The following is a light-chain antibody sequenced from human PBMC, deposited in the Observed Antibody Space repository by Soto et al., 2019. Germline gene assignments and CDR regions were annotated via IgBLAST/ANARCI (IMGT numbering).Light chain of an antibody. CDR2: DVS. CDR3: RSYTSSSTLV. J-gene: IGLJ2*01. CDR1: SSDVGGYNY. V-gene: IGLV2-14*01. Sequence: QSALTQPASASGSPGQSITISCTGTSSDVGGYNYVSWYQQHPGKAPKLMIYDVSNRPAGVSNRFSGSKSGNTASLTISGLQAEDEDDYCCRSYTSSSTLVFGGGTKLTVL.